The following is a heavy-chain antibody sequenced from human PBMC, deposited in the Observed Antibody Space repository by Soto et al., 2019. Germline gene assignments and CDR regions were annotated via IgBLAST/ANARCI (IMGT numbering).Heavy chain of an antibody. J-gene: IGHJ6*02. V-gene: IGHV1-2*04. CDR1: GYTFTGYY. CDR3: ARGDTIFGVYGMDV. Sequence: ASVKVSCKASGYTFTGYYMHWVRQAPGQGLEWMGCINPNSGGTNYAQKFQGWVTMTRDTSISTAYMELSRLRSDDTAVYYCARGDTIFGVYGMDVWGQGTTGTV. CDR2: INPNSGGT. D-gene: IGHD3-3*01.